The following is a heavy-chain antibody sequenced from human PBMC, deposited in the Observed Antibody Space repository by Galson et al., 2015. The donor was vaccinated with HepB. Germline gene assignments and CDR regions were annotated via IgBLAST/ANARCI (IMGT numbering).Heavy chain of an antibody. CDR1: GFTFSNAW. CDR3: TTDREGGPTFDY. D-gene: IGHD2-15*01. V-gene: IGHV3-15*01. J-gene: IGHJ4*02. Sequence: SLRLSCAASGFTFSNAWMSWVRQAPGKGLEWVGRIKSKTDGGTTDYAAPVKGRFTISRDDSKNTLYLQMNSLKTEDTAVYYCTTDREGGPTFDYWGQGTLVTVSS. CDR2: IKSKTDGGTT.